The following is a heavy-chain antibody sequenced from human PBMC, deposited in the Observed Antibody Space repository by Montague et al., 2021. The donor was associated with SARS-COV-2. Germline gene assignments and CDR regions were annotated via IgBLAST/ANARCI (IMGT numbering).Heavy chain of an antibody. J-gene: IGHJ4*02. CDR3: ARMFYDILTGYRNFDY. V-gene: IGHV2-70*01. CDR2: IDWDXDK. CDR1: GFSLSTSGMC. Sequence: PALVKPTQTLTLPCTFSGFSLSTSGMCVSWIRQPLGKALEWLALIDWDXDKYYSTSLKTRLTISKDTSKNQAVLTMTSMDPVDTATYYCARMFYDILTGYRNFDYWGQGTLVTVSS. D-gene: IGHD3-9*01.